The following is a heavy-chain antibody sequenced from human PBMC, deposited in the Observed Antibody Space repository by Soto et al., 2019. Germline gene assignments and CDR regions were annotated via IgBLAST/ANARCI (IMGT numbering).Heavy chain of an antibody. J-gene: IGHJ5*02. D-gene: IGHD1-1*01. V-gene: IGHV4-4*07. Sequence: LYLSCPFAGPTISCFYLLWIRQSAGKGLEWIGRIYATGTTDYNPSLKSRVMMSVDTSKKQFSLKLRSVTAADTAVDYCVRDGTKTLRDWFDPWGQGMAVTVSS. CDR1: GPTISCFY. CDR2: IYATGTT. CDR3: VRDGTKTLRDWFDP.